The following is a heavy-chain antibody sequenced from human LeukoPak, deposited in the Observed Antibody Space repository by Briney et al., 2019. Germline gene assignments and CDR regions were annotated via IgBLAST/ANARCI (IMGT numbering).Heavy chain of an antibody. CDR2: IYYSGST. D-gene: IGHD3-3*01. CDR3: ARVPANYDFWSGYYTSAFDI. CDR1: GGSISSSSYY. J-gene: IGHJ3*02. Sequence: TSETLSLTCTVSGGSISSSSYYWGWIRQPPGKGLEWIGSIYYSGSTYYNPSLKSRVTISVDTSKNQFSLKLSSVTAADTAVYYCARVPANYDFWSGYYTSAFDIWGQGTMVTVSS. V-gene: IGHV4-39*07.